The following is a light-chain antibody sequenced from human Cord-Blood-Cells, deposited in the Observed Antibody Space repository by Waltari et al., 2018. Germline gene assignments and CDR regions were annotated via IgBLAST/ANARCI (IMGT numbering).Light chain of an antibody. Sequence: TQPPSVSVAPGKTARITCGGNNIGSKSVHWYRQKPGQAPVLGIYYDSDRPSGIPERFSGSNSGNTATLTISRVEAGDEADYYCQVWDSSSDHYVFGTGTKVTVL. CDR3: QVWDSSSDHYV. V-gene: IGLV3-21*04. CDR2: YDS. J-gene: IGLJ1*01. CDR1: NIGSKS.